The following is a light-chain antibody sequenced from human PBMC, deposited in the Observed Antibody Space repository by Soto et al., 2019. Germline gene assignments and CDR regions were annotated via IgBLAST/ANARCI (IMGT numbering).Light chain of an antibody. CDR2: AAS. Sequence: DIQLTQSPSFLSASVGDRVTITCRASQGISSYLAWYQQKPGKAPKLLIYAASTLQSGVPSRFSGSGSGTEYTLTISSRQPEDFATYFCQHLNSYRPITFGQGTRLETK. CDR3: QHLNSYRPIT. CDR1: QGISSY. V-gene: IGKV1-9*01. J-gene: IGKJ5*01.